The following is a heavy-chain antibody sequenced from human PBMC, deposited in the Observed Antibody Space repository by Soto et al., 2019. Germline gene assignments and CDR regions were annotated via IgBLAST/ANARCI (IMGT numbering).Heavy chain of an antibody. J-gene: IGHJ3*02. CDR2: IVNDGYPQ. CDR3: ARDDRYADNALDI. V-gene: IGHV3-30*12. D-gene: IGHD3-16*01. Sequence: VGSLRLSCAASGFSFSTYGMHWVRQAPGKGLEWVAVIVNDGYPQFYAESMKGRFTISRDNSKNTLYLHMNSLRAEDTAFYYCARDDRYADNALDIWGRGTMVTVSS. CDR1: GFSFSTYG.